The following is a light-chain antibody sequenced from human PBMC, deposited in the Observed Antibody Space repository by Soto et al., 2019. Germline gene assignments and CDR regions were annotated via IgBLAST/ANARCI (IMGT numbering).Light chain of an antibody. J-gene: IGKJ5*01. CDR1: QSVSSN. CDR3: QQYNNWPPIT. V-gene: IGKV3D-15*01. Sequence: EIVMTQSPATLSVSPGEMATLCCRASQSVSSNLAWYQQKPGQAPRLLIYGASTRATGIPARFSGSGSGTEFTLTISSLQSEDFGVYYCQQYNNWPPITLGQGTRLEIK. CDR2: GAS.